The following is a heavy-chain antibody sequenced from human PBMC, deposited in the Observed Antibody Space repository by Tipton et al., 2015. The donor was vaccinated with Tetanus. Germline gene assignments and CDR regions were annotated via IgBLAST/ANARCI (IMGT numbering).Heavy chain of an antibody. D-gene: IGHD5-24*01. CDR1: GGSISSYY. J-gene: IGHJ4*02. CDR3: ASSRDGYNPSYVDY. V-gene: IGHV4-4*07. CDR2: IYTSGST. Sequence: TLSLTCTVSGGSISSYYWSWIRQPAGKGLEWIGRIYTSGSTNHNPSLKSRVTMSVDTSKNQFSLKLSSVTAADTAVYYCASSRDGYNPSYVDYWGQGTLVTVSS.